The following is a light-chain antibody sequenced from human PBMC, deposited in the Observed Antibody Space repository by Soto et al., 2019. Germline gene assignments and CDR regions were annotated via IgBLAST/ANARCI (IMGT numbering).Light chain of an antibody. CDR3: QHRSNWPA. CDR1: QSISSN. CDR2: DAS. Sequence: EIVLTQSPATLSLSPGERATRCCRASQSISSNLAWYQQKPGQAPRLLIYDASVRATGIPARFSGSGSGTDFTLTISSLEPEDFAVYYCQHRSNWPAFGGGTKVDI. J-gene: IGKJ4*01. V-gene: IGKV3-11*01.